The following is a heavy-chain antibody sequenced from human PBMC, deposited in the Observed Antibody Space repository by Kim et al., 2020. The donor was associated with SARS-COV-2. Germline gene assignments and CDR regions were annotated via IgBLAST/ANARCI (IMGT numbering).Heavy chain of an antibody. Sequence: ASVKVSCKASGYTFTTYAMNWVRQAPGQGLEWMGWINTNTGNPTYAQGFTGRFVFSLDTSVSTAYLQISSLRAEDTAVYYFARVSDSSSWSFDYWGQGTLVTVSS. CDR2: INTNTGNP. CDR3: ARVSDSSSWSFDY. V-gene: IGHV7-4-1*02. D-gene: IGHD6-13*01. J-gene: IGHJ4*02. CDR1: GYTFTTYA.